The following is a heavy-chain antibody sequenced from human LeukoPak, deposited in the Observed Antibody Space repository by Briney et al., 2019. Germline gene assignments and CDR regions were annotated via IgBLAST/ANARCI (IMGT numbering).Heavy chain of an antibody. Sequence: PSETLSLTCAVYGGSFSGYYWRGIRQPPGEGVGWIGEINRGGSTKYNPSLKSRVTISIDTSKNQFSLRRSSVTAADTAVYYCARGRGDSGYFGYYYMDVWGEGTTVTISS. CDR3: ARGRGDSGYFGYYYMDV. D-gene: IGHD5-12*01. J-gene: IGHJ6*03. CDR2: INRGGST. CDR1: GGSFSGYY. V-gene: IGHV4-34*01.